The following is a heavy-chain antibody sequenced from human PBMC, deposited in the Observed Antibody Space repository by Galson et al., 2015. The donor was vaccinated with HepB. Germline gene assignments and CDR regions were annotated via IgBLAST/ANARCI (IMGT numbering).Heavy chain of an antibody. D-gene: IGHD4-11*01. V-gene: IGHV3-74*03. CDR1: GFTFTSHW. Sequence: SLRLSCAASGFTFTSHWMHWVRQAPGKGLMWVSRIDFDGRRTTYADSVKGRFTISRDNAKNTLFLQMSSLRAEDTAVCYCAKVDPLQDYYYYGMDVWGQGTTVTVSS. J-gene: IGHJ6*02. CDR2: IDFDGRRT. CDR3: AKVDPLQDYYYYGMDV.